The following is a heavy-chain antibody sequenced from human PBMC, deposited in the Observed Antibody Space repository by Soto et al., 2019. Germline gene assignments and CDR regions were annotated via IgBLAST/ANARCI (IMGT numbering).Heavy chain of an antibody. CDR3: AREHTSPDPNWFDP. V-gene: IGHV4-31*02. Sequence: SLTRTVSDGNIGSRGYCWGLIRQHPGKGLEWIGYIYYSGSTYYNPSLKSRVTISVDTSKNQFSLKLSSVTAADTAVYYCAREHTSPDPNWFDPWGQGTLVTVSS. J-gene: IGHJ5*02. CDR2: IYYSGST. CDR1: DGNIGSRGYC.